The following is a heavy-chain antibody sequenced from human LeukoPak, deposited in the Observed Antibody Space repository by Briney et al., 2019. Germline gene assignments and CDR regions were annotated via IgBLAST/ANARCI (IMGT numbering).Heavy chain of an antibody. CDR2: MYYSGTT. D-gene: IGHD6-6*01. J-gene: IGHJ4*02. CDR3: ASGPSIAARHFNY. Sequence: SETLSLTCSVSGSSMNLYSWNWIRQSLGKGLEWIAYMYYSGTTNYNPSLENRAAISLDLSRHQFSLRLNSVTAADTAVYCCASGPSIAARHFNYWGQGTLVTISS. CDR1: GSSMNLYS. V-gene: IGHV4-59*08.